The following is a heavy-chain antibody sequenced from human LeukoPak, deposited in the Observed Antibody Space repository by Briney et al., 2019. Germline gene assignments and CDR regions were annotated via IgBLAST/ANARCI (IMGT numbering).Heavy chain of an antibody. CDR3: ARALPERATVAAYFDY. V-gene: IGHV3-30-3*01. CDR1: GFTFSSYA. CDR2: ISYDGSDK. J-gene: IGHJ4*02. D-gene: IGHD5-24*01. Sequence: GRSVALSCAASGFTFSSYAIHWVRQAPGKGLEWVAVISYDGSDKYYADSVKGQFTISRDNSKNTLYLQMNSLRAEDTAVYYCARALPERATVAAYFDYWGEGTLVTVSS.